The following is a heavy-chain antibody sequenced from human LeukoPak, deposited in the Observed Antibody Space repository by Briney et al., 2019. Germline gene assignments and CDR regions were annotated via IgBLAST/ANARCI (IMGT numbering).Heavy chain of an antibody. V-gene: IGHV1-18*01. Sequence: ASVNVSFTASGYTFTSYGISWVRQAPGQGLEWMGWISTYNGNTHYAQKLQGRVTMTTDTSTSTAYMELRSLRSDDTAVYYCARDGLLWFGEDLFDYWGQGTLVTVSS. CDR3: ARDGLLWFGEDLFDY. D-gene: IGHD3-10*01. CDR1: GYTFTSYG. CDR2: ISTYNGNT. J-gene: IGHJ4*02.